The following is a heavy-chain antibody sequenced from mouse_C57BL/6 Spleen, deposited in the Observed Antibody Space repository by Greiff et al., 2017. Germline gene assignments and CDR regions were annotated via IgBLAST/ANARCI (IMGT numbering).Heavy chain of an antibody. CDR1: GYTFTDYE. J-gene: IGHJ2*01. CDR2: IDPETGGT. Sequence: QVQLKQSGAELVRPGASVTLSCKASGYTFTDYEMHWVKQTPVHGLEWIGAIDPETGGTAYNQKFKGKAILTADKSSSTAYMELRSLTSEDSAVYYCTRSRTTVVDYWGQGTTLTVSS. V-gene: IGHV1-15*01. CDR3: TRSRTTVVDY. D-gene: IGHD1-1*01.